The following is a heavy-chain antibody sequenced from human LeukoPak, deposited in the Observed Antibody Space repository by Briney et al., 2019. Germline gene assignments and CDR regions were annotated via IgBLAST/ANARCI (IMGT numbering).Heavy chain of an antibody. CDR3: ARRDWAPFDY. D-gene: IGHD2-21*02. CDR2: IDQDGSSE. Sequence: PGGSLRLSCAASGFTFSSYGMSWVRQAPGKGLEWVANIDQDGSSEYYVGSVQGRFTISRHNAKNSLYLQMNSLRAEDTAVYYCARRDWAPFDYWGQGSLLTVSS. V-gene: IGHV3-7*01. J-gene: IGHJ4*02. CDR1: GFTFSSYG.